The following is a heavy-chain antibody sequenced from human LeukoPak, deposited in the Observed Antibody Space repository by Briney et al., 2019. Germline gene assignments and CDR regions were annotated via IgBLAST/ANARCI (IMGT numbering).Heavy chain of an antibody. J-gene: IGHJ4*02. Sequence: GESLKISCQGSGYSFTSYWIFWLRQMPGKGLEWMGRIDPSDSYTNYSPSFQGHVTISAGKSISTAYLQWSSLKASDTAMYYCAYCSESYYYYFDYWGQGTLVTVSS. CDR2: IDPSDSYT. CDR1: GYSFTSYW. CDR3: AYCSESYYYYFDY. D-gene: IGHD3-10*01. V-gene: IGHV5-10-1*01.